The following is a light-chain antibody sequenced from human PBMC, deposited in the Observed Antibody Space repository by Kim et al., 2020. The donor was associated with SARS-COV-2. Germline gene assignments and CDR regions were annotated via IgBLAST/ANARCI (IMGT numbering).Light chain of an antibody. CDR1: SSGIGALNY. CDR3: SSYTTDSTLV. Sequence: GQSVTLSGNRTSSGIGALNYVGWYQQRPGKPPKLVISDVNSRPSRVSDRFSGSKSDNTASLSIFGLQTDDEADYYCSSYTTDSTLVFGGGTKVTVL. V-gene: IGLV2-14*03. CDR2: DVN. J-gene: IGLJ1*01.